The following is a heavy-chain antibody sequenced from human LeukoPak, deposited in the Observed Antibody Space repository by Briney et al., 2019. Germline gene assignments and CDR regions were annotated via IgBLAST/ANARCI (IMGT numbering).Heavy chain of an antibody. CDR2: ISSSSSYT. J-gene: IGHJ4*02. Sequence: GGSLRLSCAASGFTFSDYYMSWTRQAPGKGLEWVSYISSSSSYTNYADSVKGRFTISRDNAKNSLYLQMNSLRAEDTAMYYCARQVAGKRFDYWGQGTLVTVSS. D-gene: IGHD6-19*01. CDR3: ARQVAGKRFDY. V-gene: IGHV3-11*06. CDR1: GFTFSDYY.